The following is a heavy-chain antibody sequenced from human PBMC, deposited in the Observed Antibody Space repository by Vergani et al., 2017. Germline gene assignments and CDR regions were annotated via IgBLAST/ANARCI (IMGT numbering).Heavy chain of an antibody. CDR1: GGSISSYY. V-gene: IGHV4-59*01. CDR2: IYYSGST. CDR3: ARGRNSATHWFDP. J-gene: IGHJ5*02. D-gene: IGHD4-23*01. Sequence: QVQLQESGPGLVKPSETLSLTCTVSGGSISSYYWSWIRQPPGKGLEWIGYIYYSGSTNYNPSLKSRVTISVDTSKNQFSLKLSSVTAADTAVYYCARGRNSATHWFDPWGRGTLVTVSS.